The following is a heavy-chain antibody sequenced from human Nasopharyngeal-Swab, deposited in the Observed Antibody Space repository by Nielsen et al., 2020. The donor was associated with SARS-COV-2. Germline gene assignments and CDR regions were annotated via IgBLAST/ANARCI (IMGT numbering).Heavy chain of an antibody. V-gene: IGHV3-23*01. CDR2: ISGSGGST. D-gene: IGHD6-19*01. CDR1: GFTFSSYA. J-gene: IGHJ4*02. CDR3: AGIAGAGGPFDY. Sequence: GESLKISCAASGFTFSSYAMSWVRQAPGKGLEWVSAISGSGGSTYYADSVKGRFTISRDNSKNTLYLQMNSLRAEDTALYYCAGIAGAGGPFDYWGQGTLVTVSS.